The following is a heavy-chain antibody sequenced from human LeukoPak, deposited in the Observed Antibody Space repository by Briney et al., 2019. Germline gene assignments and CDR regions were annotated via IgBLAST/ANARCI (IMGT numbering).Heavy chain of an antibody. V-gene: IGHV3-74*01. CDR1: GFTFSSYA. D-gene: IGHD3-3*01. J-gene: IGHJ4*02. CDR2: INSDGSST. Sequence: GGSLRLSCAASGFTFSSYAMSWVRQAPGKGLEWVSRINSDGSSTSYADSVKGRFTISRDNAKNTLYLQMNSLRAEDTAVYYCARAWSGYSSFDYWGQGTLVTVSS. CDR3: ARAWSGYSSFDY.